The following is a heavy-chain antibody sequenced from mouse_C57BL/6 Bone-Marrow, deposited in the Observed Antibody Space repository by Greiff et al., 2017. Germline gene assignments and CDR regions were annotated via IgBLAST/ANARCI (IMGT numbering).Heavy chain of an antibody. D-gene: IGHD2-3*01. V-gene: IGHV14-4*01. Sequence: VQLQQSGAELVRPGASVKLSCTASGFNIKDDYIHWVKQRPEQGLEWIGWIDPEIGDTEYASKFPGKATRTSDTSSHTAYLQLSSLPSEDTAVYYCSSFDGNYFDFWGQGTPLTVAS. CDR2: IDPEIGDT. CDR3: SSFDGNYFDF. CDR1: GFNIKDDY. J-gene: IGHJ2*01.